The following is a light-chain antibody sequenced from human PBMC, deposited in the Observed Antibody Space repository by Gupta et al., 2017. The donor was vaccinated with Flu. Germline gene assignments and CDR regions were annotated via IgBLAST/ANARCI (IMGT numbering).Light chain of an antibody. V-gene: IGLV2-8*01. CDR1: SSDDGGYNY. Sequence: QSALTQPPSASGSRGQSVTISCPGTSSDDGGYNYVSWYQQHTGKAPQLIIYEVSKRASGVPDRFSGSKSGNTPSLTVSGLQAEDEADYYCCSYAVSSNFYVFGTGTKVTVL. CDR2: EVS. CDR3: CSYAVSSNFYV. J-gene: IGLJ1*01.